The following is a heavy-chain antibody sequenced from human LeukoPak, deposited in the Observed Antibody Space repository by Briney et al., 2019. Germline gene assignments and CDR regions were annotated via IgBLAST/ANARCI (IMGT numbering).Heavy chain of an antibody. Sequence: PGGSLRLSCTASRFTFSTYSMNWVRQAPGKGLEWVSYISVGSTTLYYADSVKGRFTISRDNAKNSLYLQMNSLRAEDTAVYYCARNDADSYSQSDYWGQGTLVTVSS. D-gene: IGHD1-26*01. CDR2: ISVGSTTL. CDR1: RFTFSTYS. CDR3: ARNDADSYSQSDY. J-gene: IGHJ4*02. V-gene: IGHV3-48*01.